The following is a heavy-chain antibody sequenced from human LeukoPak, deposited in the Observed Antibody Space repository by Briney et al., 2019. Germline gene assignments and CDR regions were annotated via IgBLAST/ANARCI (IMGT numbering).Heavy chain of an antibody. V-gene: IGHV6-1*01. J-gene: IGHJ3*02. CDR2: TYYRSKWYN. D-gene: IGHD1-1*01. CDR3: ARASSQITTGSPDAFDI. CDR1: GDSVSSNSAA. Sequence: SETLSLTCAISGDSVSSNSAAWNWIRQSPSRGLEWLGRTYYRSKWYNDYSVSMKSRITINPDTSKNQVSLQLNSVTPEDTAVYYCARASSQITTGSPDAFDIWGQGTMVTVSS.